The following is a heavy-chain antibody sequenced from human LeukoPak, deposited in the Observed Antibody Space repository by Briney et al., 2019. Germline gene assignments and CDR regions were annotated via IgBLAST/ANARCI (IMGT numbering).Heavy chain of an antibody. V-gene: IGHV2-5*01. CDR1: GFSLTTRGLG. J-gene: IGHJ5*02. CDR3: ALRPKAGLNWFDP. CDR2: IYWNDDK. Sequence: SGPTLVKPTQTLTLTCTFSGFSLTTRGLGVGWTRQPPGEALEWLTLIYWNDDKRYGPSLKTRLTITKETSKNQVVLTITNMDPVDTATYYCALRPKAGLNWFDPWGQGTLVTVSS.